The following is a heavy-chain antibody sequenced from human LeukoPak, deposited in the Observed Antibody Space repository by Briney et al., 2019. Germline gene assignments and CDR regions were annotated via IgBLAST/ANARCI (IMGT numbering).Heavy chain of an antibody. CDR1: GGSISSGDYY. CDR3: ARDLNNSGNDAFDI. V-gene: IGHV4-30-4*01. Sequence: SETLSLTCTISGGSISSGDYYWSWIRQPPGKGLEWIGHIFYSGSTYYNPSLKSRVTISVDTSKNQFSLNLSSVTAADTAVYYCARDLNNSGNDAFDIWGQGTMVTVSS. J-gene: IGHJ3*02. D-gene: IGHD1-1*01. CDR2: IFYSGST.